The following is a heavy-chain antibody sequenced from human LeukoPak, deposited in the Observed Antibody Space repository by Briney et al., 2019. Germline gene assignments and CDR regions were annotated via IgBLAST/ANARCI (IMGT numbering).Heavy chain of an antibody. V-gene: IGHV3-74*01. D-gene: IGHD4-23*01. CDR1: GFTFSSYW. Sequence: GGSLRLSCAASGFTFSSYWMHWVRQAPGKGLVWVSRINSDGSSTSYADSVKGRFTISRDNAKNSLYLQINSLRAEDTAVYYCAKYGGSLGVAFDYWGQGTLVTVSS. CDR2: INSDGSST. J-gene: IGHJ4*02. CDR3: AKYGGSLGVAFDY.